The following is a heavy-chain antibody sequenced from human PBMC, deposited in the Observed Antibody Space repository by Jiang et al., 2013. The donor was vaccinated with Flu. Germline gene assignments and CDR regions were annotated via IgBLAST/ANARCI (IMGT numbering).Heavy chain of an antibody. J-gene: IGHJ6*04. D-gene: IGHD3-3*01. CDR3: ARVPKEYYDFWSGFPQDV. Sequence: GASVKVSCKASGYTFTGYYMHWVRQAPGQGLEWMGWINPNNDGTNYAQKFQGRVTMTRDTSISTAYMELSRLRSDDTAVYYCARVPKEYYDFWSGFPQDVWGKGTTVTVSS. V-gene: IGHV1-2*02. CDR2: INPNNDGT. CDR1: GYTFTGYY.